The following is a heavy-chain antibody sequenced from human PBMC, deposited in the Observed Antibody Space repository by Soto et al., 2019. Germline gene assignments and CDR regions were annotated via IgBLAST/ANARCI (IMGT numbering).Heavy chain of an antibody. J-gene: IGHJ6*02. CDR1: GYTFTSYY. CDR3: ASQTGTTGNYYYGMDV. Sequence: ASVKVSCKASGYTFTSYYMHWVRQAPGQGLEWMGITNPSGGSTNYAQKFQGRVTITADESTSTAYMELSSLRSEDTAVYYCASQTGTTGNYYYGMDVWGQGTAVTVSS. V-gene: IGHV1-46*01. D-gene: IGHD1-1*01. CDR2: TNPSGGST.